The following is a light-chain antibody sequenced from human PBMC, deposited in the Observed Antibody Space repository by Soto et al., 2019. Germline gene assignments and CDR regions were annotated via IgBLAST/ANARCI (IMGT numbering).Light chain of an antibody. Sequence: EIVLTQSPGTLSLSPGERATLSCRASQSVSCSYLAWYQQKPGQAPRLLSYGASSRATGIQDRFSGSESGIDFNLTISRLEPEDFAVYCWQPYGCHGATWTFGQGTKVEIK. CDR3: QPYGCHGATWT. CDR2: GAS. J-gene: IGKJ1*01. CDR1: QSVSCSY. V-gene: IGKV3-20*01.